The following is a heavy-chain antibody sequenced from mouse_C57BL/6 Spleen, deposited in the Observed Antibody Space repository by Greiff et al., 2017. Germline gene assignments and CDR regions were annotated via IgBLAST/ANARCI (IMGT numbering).Heavy chain of an antibody. D-gene: IGHD1-1*01. CDR3: ARDYGSSPLGLGV. CDR1: GYAFSSSW. J-gene: IGHJ1*03. V-gene: IGHV1-82*01. CDR2: IYPGDGDT. Sequence: VKVVESGPELVKPGASVKISCKASGYAFSSSWMNWVKQRPGKGLEWIGRIYPGDGDTNYNGKFKGKATLTADKSSSTAYMQLSSLTSEDSAVYFCARDYGSSPLGLGVWGTGTTVTVSS.